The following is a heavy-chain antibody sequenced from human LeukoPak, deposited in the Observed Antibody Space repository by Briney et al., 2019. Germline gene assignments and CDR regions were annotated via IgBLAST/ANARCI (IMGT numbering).Heavy chain of an antibody. CDR3: AIRDGHTDH. V-gene: IGHV1-3*03. J-gene: IGHJ4*02. Sequence: ASVKVSCKTSGYTFTNYAMHWVRQAPGQTIQWLAWINPANGYTRYSQHFQDRVTVSSDTSADTAYMELSSLRSEDKAIYYCAIRDGHTDHWGQGTLVTVSS. CDR2: INPANGYT. CDR1: GYTFTNYA. D-gene: IGHD5-24*01.